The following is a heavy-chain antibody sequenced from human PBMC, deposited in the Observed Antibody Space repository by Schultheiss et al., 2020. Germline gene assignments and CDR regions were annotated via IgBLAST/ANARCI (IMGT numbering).Heavy chain of an antibody. D-gene: IGHD3-16*01. J-gene: IGHJ4*02. CDR1: GGTFRGYG. V-gene: IGHV1-69*13. Sequence: SVKVSCKASGGTFRGYGVSWVRQAPGQGLEYMGGIIPMFGTTNYAQKFQGRVTITADESTSTGYMELSSLRSEDTAVYYCAKETLTISAYYSDDWGQGTLVTVSS. CDR2: IIPMFGTT. CDR3: AKETLTISAYYSDD.